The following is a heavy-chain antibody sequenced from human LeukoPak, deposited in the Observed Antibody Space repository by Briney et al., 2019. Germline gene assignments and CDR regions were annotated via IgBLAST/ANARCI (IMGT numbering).Heavy chain of an antibody. D-gene: IGHD1-1*01. CDR2: ISGSSGTI. V-gene: IGHV3-48*04. CDR3: TTEAGAAPDWYFDV. J-gene: IGHJ2*01. CDR1: GFTFRSHS. Sequence: PGGSLRLSCTASGFTFRSHSMIWVRQAPGKGLEWISYISGSSGTIYYADSVKGRFTISRDNAKNTVYLQMNSLRADDTAIYYCTTEAGAAPDWYFDVWGRGTLVTVSS.